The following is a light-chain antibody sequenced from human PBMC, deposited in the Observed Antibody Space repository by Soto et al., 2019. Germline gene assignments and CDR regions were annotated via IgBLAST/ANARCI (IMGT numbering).Light chain of an antibody. CDR1: SSDVGSYNL. J-gene: IGLJ3*02. CDR2: EGS. CDR3: CSYAGSSTCV. Sequence: QSALTQPASVSGSPGQSITISCTGTSSDVGSYNLVSWYQQHPGKAPKLMIYEGSKRPSGVSNRFSGSKSGNTASLTISGRQAEDEADYYCCSYAGSSTCVFGGGTKLTV. V-gene: IGLV2-23*01.